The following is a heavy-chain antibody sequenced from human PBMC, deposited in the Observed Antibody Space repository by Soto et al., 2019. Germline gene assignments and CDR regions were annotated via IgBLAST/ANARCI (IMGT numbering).Heavy chain of an antibody. Sequence: PGGSLRLSCAASGFTFRSYSMNWVRQAPGKGLEWVSYISSSSSTIYNADSVKGRFTISRDNAKNLLYLQMNSLRDEDTAVYYCARVPVYRSGWPDYWGQGTLVTVYS. CDR2: ISSSSSTI. V-gene: IGHV3-48*02. J-gene: IGHJ4*02. D-gene: IGHD6-19*01. CDR3: ARVPVYRSGWPDY. CDR1: GFTFRSYS.